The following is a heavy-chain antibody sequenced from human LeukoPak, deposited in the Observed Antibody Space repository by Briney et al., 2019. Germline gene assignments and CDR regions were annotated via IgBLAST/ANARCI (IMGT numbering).Heavy chain of an antibody. CDR2: INEDGSTK. J-gene: IGHJ4*02. Sequence: GGSLRVSCTASEFTFSSSWMTWVRQAPGKGLAWLANINEDGSTKNYVDSVKGRFSISRDNAKKSLYLQMNSLRAEDTAVYYCARDRAYSTFDYWGQGTGLTVSS. D-gene: IGHD2/OR15-2a*01. CDR3: ARDRAYSTFDY. CDR1: EFTFSSSW. V-gene: IGHV3-7*03.